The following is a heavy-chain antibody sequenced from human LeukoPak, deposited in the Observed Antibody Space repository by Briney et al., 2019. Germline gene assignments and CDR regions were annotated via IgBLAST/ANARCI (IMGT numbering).Heavy chain of an antibody. CDR1: GGSISGGSSY. J-gene: IGHJ5*02. Sequence: PSQTLSLTCTVSGGSISGGSSYWSWIRQPAGKGLEWIGRIYTSGSTNYHPSLKSRVTISVDTSKNQFYLKLSSVTAADTAVYYCARAGYYYDSSGYRDWFDPWGQGTLVTVSS. CDR2: IYTSGST. CDR3: ARAGYYYDSSGYRDWFDP. D-gene: IGHD3-22*01. V-gene: IGHV4-61*02.